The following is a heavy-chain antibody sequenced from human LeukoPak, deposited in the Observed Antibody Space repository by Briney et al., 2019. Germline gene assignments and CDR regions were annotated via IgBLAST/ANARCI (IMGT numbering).Heavy chain of an antibody. CDR1: GFTFSSYS. Sequence: GGSLRLSCAASGFTFSSYSMNWVRQAPGKGLEWVSSISSSSSYIYYADSVKGRFTISRDNAKNSLYLQMNSLRAEDTAVYYCARDRDYYDSSGYGNDAFDIWGQGTMVTVSS. D-gene: IGHD3-22*01. J-gene: IGHJ3*02. V-gene: IGHV3-21*01. CDR2: ISSSSSYI. CDR3: ARDRDYYDSSGYGNDAFDI.